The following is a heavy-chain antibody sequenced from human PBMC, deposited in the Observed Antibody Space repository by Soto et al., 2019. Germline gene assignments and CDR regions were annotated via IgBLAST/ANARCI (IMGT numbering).Heavy chain of an antibody. D-gene: IGHD6-13*01. V-gene: IGHV4-34*01. CDR2: INHSGST. CDR3: ARVGRGIAAAGTYFDY. J-gene: IGHJ4*02. CDR1: GGSFSGYY. Sequence: QVQLQQWGAGLLKPSETLSLTCAVYGGSFSGYYWSWIRQPPGQGLEWIGEINHSGSTNYNLSLKSRVTISVDTSKNQFSLKLSSVTAADTAVYYCARVGRGIAAAGTYFDYWGQGTLVTVSS.